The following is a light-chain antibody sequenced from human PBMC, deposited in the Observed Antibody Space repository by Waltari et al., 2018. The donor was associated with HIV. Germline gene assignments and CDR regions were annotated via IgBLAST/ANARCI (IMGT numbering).Light chain of an antibody. CDR2: DVT. Sequence: QSALTQPASVSGSPGQSVTISCTGTSSHFGLYNFVSWYQQYPGNVPKVIIYDVTCPPAGGPHRFSGSRSGNTASLTISGLQVDDEAGYYCSTHTTNDTLEFGGGT. CDR1: SSHFGLYNF. J-gene: IGLJ2*01. V-gene: IGLV2-14*03. CDR3: STHTTNDTLE.